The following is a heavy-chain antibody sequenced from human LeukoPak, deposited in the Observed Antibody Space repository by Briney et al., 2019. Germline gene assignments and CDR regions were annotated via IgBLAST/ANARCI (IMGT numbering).Heavy chain of an antibody. J-gene: IGHJ5*02. Sequence: ASVKVSCKASGYTFTSYAMNWVRQAPGQGLEWMGWINTNTGNPTYAQGFTGRFVFSLDTSVSTAYLQISSLKAEDTAVYYCARVPRGSSWYWFDPWGQGTLVTVSS. CDR1: GYTFTSYA. CDR2: INTNTGNP. CDR3: ARVPRGSSWYWFDP. V-gene: IGHV7-4-1*02. D-gene: IGHD6-13*01.